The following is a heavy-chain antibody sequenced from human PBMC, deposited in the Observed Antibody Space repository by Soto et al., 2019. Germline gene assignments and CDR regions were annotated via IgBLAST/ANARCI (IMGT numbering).Heavy chain of an antibody. CDR1: GFPFSKYA. D-gene: IGHD3-16*01. J-gene: IGHJ4*02. Sequence: EVQILESGGGLVQPGGSLRLSCASSGFPFSKYAMAWVRQAPGKGLEWVSAISGTTGHAFYADSVKDRFTISRDNSKNTLYLQMDSLRAEDTAVYHCARDPSEYIWGSYLRYYEYWGQGTLVTVSS. CDR3: ARDPSEYIWGSYLRYYEY. CDR2: ISGTTGHA. V-gene: IGHV3-23*01.